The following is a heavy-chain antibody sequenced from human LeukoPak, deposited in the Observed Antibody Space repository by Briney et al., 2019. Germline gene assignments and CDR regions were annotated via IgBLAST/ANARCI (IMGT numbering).Heavy chain of an antibody. V-gene: IGHV3-53*01. D-gene: IGHD5-24*01. J-gene: IGHJ4*02. CDR3: AGTLRWLPFDY. Sequence: GGSLRLSCAASGFTVSSNCMSWVRQAPGKGLEWVSVIYSGGSTYYADSVKGRSTISRDNSKNTLYLQMNSLRAEDTAVYYCAGTLRWLPFDYWGQGTLVTVSS. CDR1: GFTVSSNC. CDR2: IYSGGST.